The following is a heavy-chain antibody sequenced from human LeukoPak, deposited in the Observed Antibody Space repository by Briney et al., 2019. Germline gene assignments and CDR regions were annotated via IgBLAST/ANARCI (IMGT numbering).Heavy chain of an antibody. CDR3: ARDGHGMDV. V-gene: IGHV4-4*07. CDR2: IYTSGST. CDR1: GASVNNYQ. J-gene: IGHJ6*02. Sequence: SETLSLTCAVSGASVNNYQWSWMRQPAGKGLEWIGRIYTSGSTNYTPSLKSRVTMSVDTSKNQFSLKLSSVTAADTAVYYCARDGHGMDVWGQGTTVIVSS. D-gene: IGHD3/OR15-3a*01.